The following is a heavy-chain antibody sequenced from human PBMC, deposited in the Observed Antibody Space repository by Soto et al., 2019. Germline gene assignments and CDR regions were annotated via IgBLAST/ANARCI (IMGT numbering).Heavy chain of an antibody. CDR3: AKRYSGYDDAFDI. CDR2: IYYSGST. J-gene: IGHJ3*02. Sequence: SETLSLTYTVSGGSISSYYWSWIRQPPGKGLEWITYIYYSGSTNYNPSLKSRVTISVDTSKNQFSLKLSSVTAADTAVYYCAKRYSGYDDAFDIWGQGTTVTVSS. V-gene: IGHV4-59*08. D-gene: IGHD5-12*01. CDR1: GGSISSYY.